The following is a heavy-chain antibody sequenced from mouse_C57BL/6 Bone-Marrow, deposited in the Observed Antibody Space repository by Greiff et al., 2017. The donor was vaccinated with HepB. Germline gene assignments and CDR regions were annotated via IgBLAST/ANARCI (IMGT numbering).Heavy chain of an antibody. D-gene: IGHD1-1*01. CDR3: ARRDYGRAWFAY. Sequence: QVQLQQSGAELVKPGASVKLSCKASGYTFTEYTIHWAKQRPGHGLEWIGDIYPGGGYTNYNEKFKGKATLTADKSSSTAYMQFSSLTSEDSAIYYGARRDYGRAWFAYWGQGTLVTVSA. CDR2: IYPGGGYT. J-gene: IGHJ3*01. CDR1: GYTFTEYT. V-gene: IGHV1-63*01.